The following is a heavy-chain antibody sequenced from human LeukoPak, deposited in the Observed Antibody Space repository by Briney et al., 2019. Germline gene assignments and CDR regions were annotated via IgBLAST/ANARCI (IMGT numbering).Heavy chain of an antibody. CDR2: IYPGDSDT. V-gene: IGHV5-51*01. Sequence: GESLKISCKGSWYSFTSYWIGLGRQMPGKGLGLVGIIYPGDSDTRYSPSFQGQVTISADQSISTAYLQGSSLKASDTAMYYCARHRARGPYYFDYWGQGTLVT. J-gene: IGHJ4*02. D-gene: IGHD3-16*01. CDR3: ARHRARGPYYFDY. CDR1: WYSFTSYW.